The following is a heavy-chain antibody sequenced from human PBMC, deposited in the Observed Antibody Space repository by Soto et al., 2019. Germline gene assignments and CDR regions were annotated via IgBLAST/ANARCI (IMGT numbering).Heavy chain of an antibody. CDR3: TRDAPPEDY. CDR2: IRPYNGNT. Sequence: QVQLVQSGAEVKKPGASVKVSCKASGYTFTSYGIIWVRQAPGQGLEWMGWIRPYNGNTNYPQQLQGRVTIKTDTSACTAYMELRSPRSDATAVYYCTRDAPPEDYWGEGTLVTVSS. J-gene: IGHJ4*02. V-gene: IGHV1-18*01. CDR1: GYTFTSYG.